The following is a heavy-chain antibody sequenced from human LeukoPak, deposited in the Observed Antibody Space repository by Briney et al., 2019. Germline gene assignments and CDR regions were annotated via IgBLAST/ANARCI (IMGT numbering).Heavy chain of an antibody. CDR3: ARSLGGYGPFDY. Sequence: PGGSLRLSCAASGFTFSSYGMHWVRQAPGKGLEWVAVIWYDGSNKYYADSVKGRFTISRDNSKNTLYLQTNSLRAEDTAVYYCARSLGGYGPFDYWGQGTLVTVSS. V-gene: IGHV3-33*01. J-gene: IGHJ4*02. D-gene: IGHD3-16*01. CDR1: GFTFSSYG. CDR2: IWYDGSNK.